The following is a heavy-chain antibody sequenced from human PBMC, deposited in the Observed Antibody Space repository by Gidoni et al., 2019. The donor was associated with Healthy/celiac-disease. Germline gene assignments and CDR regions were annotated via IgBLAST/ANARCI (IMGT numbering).Heavy chain of an antibody. CDR2: ISYDGSNK. D-gene: IGHD3-16*01. Sequence: QVQLVASGGGVVQPGRSLRLSCAASGFTFSSYGMPWVRQAPGKGLEWVAVISYDGSNKYYADSVKGRFTISRDNSKNTLYLQMNSLRAEDTAVYYCAKDPAYDYVWGSVDYWGQGTLVTVSS. V-gene: IGHV3-30*18. CDR3: AKDPAYDYVWGSVDY. CDR1: GFTFSSYG. J-gene: IGHJ4*02.